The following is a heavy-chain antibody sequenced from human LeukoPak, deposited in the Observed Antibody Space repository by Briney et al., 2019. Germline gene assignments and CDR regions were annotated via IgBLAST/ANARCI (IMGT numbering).Heavy chain of an antibody. CDR3: AREQQLYYYYYYYGMDV. CDR1: GYTFTSYG. V-gene: IGHV1-18*01. J-gene: IGHJ6*02. D-gene: IGHD6-13*01. CDR2: ISAYNGNT. Sequence: GASVKVSCKASGYTFTSYGISWVRQAPGQGLEWMGWISAYNGNTNYAQKLQGRVTMTTDTSTSTAYMELRSLRSDDTAVYYCAREQQLYYYYYYYGMDVWGQGTTVTVSS.